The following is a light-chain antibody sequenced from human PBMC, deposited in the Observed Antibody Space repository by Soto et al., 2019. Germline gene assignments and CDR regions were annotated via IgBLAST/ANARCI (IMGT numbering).Light chain of an antibody. CDR3: QQFYSFPLT. CDR2: SAS. V-gene: IGKV1-9*01. Sequence: IQLTQSPSSLSASVGDRVTITCRASQGVSSYLAWYQQKPGKAPKLLIYSASTLQSGVPSRFSGSGSVTDFNLTISSLQPEDFATFYCQQFYSFPLTFGGGTKVE. CDR1: QGVSSY. J-gene: IGKJ4*01.